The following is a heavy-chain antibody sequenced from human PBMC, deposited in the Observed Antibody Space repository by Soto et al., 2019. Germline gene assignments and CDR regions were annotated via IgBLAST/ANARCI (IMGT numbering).Heavy chain of an antibody. CDR3: ARDRRYYYGSGTLPDY. Sequence: VAVIWYDGSNKYYADSVKGRFTISRDNSKNTLYLQMNSLRAEDTAVYYCARDRRYYYGSGTLPDYWGQGTLVTVSS. V-gene: IGHV3-33*01. D-gene: IGHD3-10*01. J-gene: IGHJ4*02. CDR2: IWYDGSNK.